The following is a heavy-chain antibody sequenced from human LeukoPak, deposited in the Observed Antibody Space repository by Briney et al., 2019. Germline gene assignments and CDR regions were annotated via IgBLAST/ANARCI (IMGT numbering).Heavy chain of an antibody. CDR1: EFTFSSHA. Sequence: GGSLRLSCAASEFTFSSHAMHWVRQAPGKGLEWVALVSTEGGDKYYADSVKGPFTICRDNSKNTPYLQMNSLRGEDTGIYYCAKAHLLDWLLPFDYWGQATLVTV. J-gene: IGHJ4*02. CDR2: VSTEGGDK. D-gene: IGHD3/OR15-3a*01. CDR3: AKAHLLDWLLPFDY. V-gene: IGHV3-30*18.